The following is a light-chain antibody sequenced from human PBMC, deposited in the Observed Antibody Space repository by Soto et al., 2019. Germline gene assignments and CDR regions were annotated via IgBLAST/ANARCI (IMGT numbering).Light chain of an antibody. J-gene: IGLJ3*02. Sequence: QSVLTQPPSASGSPGQSVAISCTGTSSDVGGYNYVSWYQQHPGKAPKLMIYEVTKRPSGVPDRFSGSKSGNTASLTVSGLQAEDEADYYCSSHAGINNVXFGGGTXLTVL. CDR3: SSHAGINNVX. CDR1: SSDVGGYNY. CDR2: EVT. V-gene: IGLV2-8*01.